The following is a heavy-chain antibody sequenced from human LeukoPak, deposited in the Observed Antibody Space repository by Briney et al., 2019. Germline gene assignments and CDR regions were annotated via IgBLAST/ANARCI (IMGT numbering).Heavy chain of an antibody. Sequence: GGSLRLSCAASGFIFRNTWMSWVRQAPGKALEWVSVISSSGGSTYYVDSVKGRFTISRDNSKNTLFLQMNSLRAEDTAVYYCAKGSDMVRGVLNHFDYWGQGTLVTVSS. D-gene: IGHD3-10*01. J-gene: IGHJ4*02. CDR2: ISSSGGST. V-gene: IGHV3-23*01. CDR3: AKGSDMVRGVLNHFDY. CDR1: GFIFRNTW.